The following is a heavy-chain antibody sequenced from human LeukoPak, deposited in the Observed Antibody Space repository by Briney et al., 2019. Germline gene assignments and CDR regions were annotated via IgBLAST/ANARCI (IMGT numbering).Heavy chain of an antibody. Sequence: MASETLSLTCTVSGGSISSYYWSWIRQPPGKGLEWIGHIYYSGSTNYNPSLKSRVTTSVDTSKNQFSLKLSSVTAADTAVYYCARGGMITFGGVIVNTDFDYWGQGTLVTVSS. J-gene: IGHJ4*02. V-gene: IGHV4-59*01. CDR3: ARGGMITFGGVIVNTDFDY. CDR1: GGSISSYY. CDR2: IYYSGST. D-gene: IGHD3-16*02.